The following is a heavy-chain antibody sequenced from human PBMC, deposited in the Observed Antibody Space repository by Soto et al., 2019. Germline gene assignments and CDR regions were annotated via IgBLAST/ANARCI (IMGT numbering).Heavy chain of an antibody. CDR1: GFPFTTYG. CDR2: ISYDGSNK. Sequence: QVQLVESGGGVIQHGRSLRLSCTASGFPFTTYGMHWVREGPGKGLDWVAVISYDGSNKYYADSVKGRFTISRDNSKNTLYLQMNSLRPEDTALYYCVGGQYYFDYRGQGTLVTVSS. J-gene: IGHJ4*02. V-gene: IGHV3-30*03. CDR3: VGGQYYFDY. D-gene: IGHD3-10*01.